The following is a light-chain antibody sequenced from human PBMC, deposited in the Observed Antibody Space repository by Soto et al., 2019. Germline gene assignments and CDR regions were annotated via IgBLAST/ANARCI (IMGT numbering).Light chain of an antibody. Sequence: EIVLTQSPATQSLSPGERATLSCRASQSVSSYLAWYQQKPGQAPRLLIYDASNRATGIPARFSGSGPGTDFTLTISSLEPEDFAVYYCQQRSNLFGPGTKVDIK. J-gene: IGKJ3*01. CDR1: QSVSSY. CDR3: QQRSNL. V-gene: IGKV3D-11*02. CDR2: DAS.